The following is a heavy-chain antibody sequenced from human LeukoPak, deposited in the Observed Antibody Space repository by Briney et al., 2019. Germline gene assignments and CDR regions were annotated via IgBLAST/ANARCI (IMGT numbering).Heavy chain of an antibody. J-gene: IGHJ3*02. Sequence: GGSLRLSCAASGFTFSSYSMSWVRQAPGKGLEWVAAISGSGGSKYYADSVKGRFTISRDNYKNTLYLQMNSLRAEDTAVYYCAKDLPTVVTLDAFDIWGQGTMVTVSS. V-gene: IGHV3-23*01. CDR1: GFTFSSYS. CDR3: AKDLPTVVTLDAFDI. CDR2: ISGSGGSK. D-gene: IGHD4-23*01.